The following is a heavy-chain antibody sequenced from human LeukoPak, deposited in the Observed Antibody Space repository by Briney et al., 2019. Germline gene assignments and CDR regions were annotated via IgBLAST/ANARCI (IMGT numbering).Heavy chain of an antibody. Sequence: PGGSLRLSCAASGFTFSSYVMSWVRQASGKGLEWVGRIRSKANSYTTAYTASVEGRFTISRDDSKNTAYLQMNSLKTEDTAVYYCTRGSVSGNYYGMDVWGQGTTVTVSS. CDR1: GFTFSSYV. V-gene: IGHV3-73*01. D-gene: IGHD2-15*01. CDR3: TRGSVSGNYYGMDV. CDR2: IRSKANSYTT. J-gene: IGHJ6*02.